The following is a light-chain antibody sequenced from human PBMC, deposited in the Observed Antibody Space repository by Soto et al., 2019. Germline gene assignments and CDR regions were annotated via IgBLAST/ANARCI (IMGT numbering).Light chain of an antibody. CDR1: SSDVGSYNR. CDR3: TSFAPGRIYV. CDR2: EVN. Sequence: QSALTQPPSVSGSPGQSVTISCTGTSSDVGSYNRLSWYQQPPGTAPKLIMYEVNTRPSGVPDRFSGSKSGSTASLTISGLQAEDEADYYCTSFAPGRIYVFGSGTKLTVL. V-gene: IGLV2-18*02. J-gene: IGLJ1*01.